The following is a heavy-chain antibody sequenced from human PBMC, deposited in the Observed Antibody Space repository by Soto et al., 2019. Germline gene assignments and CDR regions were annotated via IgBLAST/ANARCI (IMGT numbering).Heavy chain of an antibody. Sequence: ASVKVSCKASGYTFTSYYMHWVRQAPVQGLEWMGIINPSGGSTSYAQKFQGRVTMTRDTSTSTVYMEPSSLRSEDTAVYYCAREMTMIAFGGVMDHGMDVWGQGTTVTVSS. CDR2: INPSGGST. D-gene: IGHD3-16*01. CDR1: GYTFTSYY. J-gene: IGHJ6*02. CDR3: AREMTMIAFGGVMDHGMDV. V-gene: IGHV1-46*01.